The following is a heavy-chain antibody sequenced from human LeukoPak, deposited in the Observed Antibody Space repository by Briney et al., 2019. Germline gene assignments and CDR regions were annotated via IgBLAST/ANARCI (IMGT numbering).Heavy chain of an antibody. D-gene: IGHD6-19*01. CDR1: GGSISNGGYF. J-gene: IGHJ5*02. CDR2: ISYSGST. CDR3: ARLIGDIAVSGTSWFDP. V-gene: IGHV4-31*03. Sequence: PSETLSLTCTVSGGSISNGGYFWPWIRQHPGKGLEWIGYISYSGSTYYNPSLKSRLTISVDTSKNQFSLKLSSVTAADTAVYYCARLIGDIAVSGTSWFDPWGQGTLVTVSS.